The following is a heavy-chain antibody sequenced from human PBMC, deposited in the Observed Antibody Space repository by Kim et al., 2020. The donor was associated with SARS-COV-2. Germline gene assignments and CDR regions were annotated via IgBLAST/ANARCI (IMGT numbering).Heavy chain of an antibody. J-gene: IGHJ3*02. CDR2: INPNSGGT. CDR3: ATAPVATIGDAFDI. V-gene: IGHV1-2*02. CDR1: GYTFTGYY. Sequence: ASVKVSCKASGYTFTGYYMHWVRQAPGQGLEWMGWINPNSGGTNYAQKFQGRVTMTRDTSISTAYMELSRLRSDDTAVYYCATAPVATIGDAFDIWGQGTMVTVSS. D-gene: IGHD5-12*01.